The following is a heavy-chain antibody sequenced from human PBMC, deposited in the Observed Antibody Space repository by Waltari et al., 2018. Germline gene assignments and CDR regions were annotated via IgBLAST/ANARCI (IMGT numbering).Heavy chain of an antibody. D-gene: IGHD3-3*01. V-gene: IGHV4-39*01. CDR3: ARQPDFWSAFDY. CDR1: GGSISSSSYY. J-gene: IGHJ4*02. CDR2: IYYSGST. Sequence: QLQLQESGPGLVKPSETLSRTCTVSGGSISSSSYYWGWTRQPPGKGLEWIGSIYYSGSTYYNPSLKSRVTISVDTSKTQFSLKLSSVTAADTAVYYCARQPDFWSAFDYWGQGTLFTVSS.